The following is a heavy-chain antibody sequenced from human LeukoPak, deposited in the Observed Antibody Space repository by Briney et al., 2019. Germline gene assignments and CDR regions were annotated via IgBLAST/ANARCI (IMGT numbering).Heavy chain of an antibody. Sequence: PSETLSLTCTVSGGSSSSSSYYWGWIRQPPGKGLEWIGSIYYSGSTYYIASLKSRVTISVDTSKNQFSLKLSSVTAADTAVYYCARHDYDFWSGANWFDPWGQGTLVTVSS. V-gene: IGHV4-39*01. J-gene: IGHJ5*02. CDR1: GGSSSSSSYY. D-gene: IGHD3-3*01. CDR2: IYYSGST. CDR3: ARHDYDFWSGANWFDP.